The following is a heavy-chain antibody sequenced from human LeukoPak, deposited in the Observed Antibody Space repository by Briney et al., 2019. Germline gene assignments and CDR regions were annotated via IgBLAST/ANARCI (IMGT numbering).Heavy chain of an antibody. V-gene: IGHV4-34*01. CDR1: RGSFDGYF. CDR2: ISPSGGT. Sequence: SETLFLTCAVYRGSFDGYFWNWIRQPPGKGLEWIGEISPSGGTNYNPSLKSRVTISVDTSKNQFSLKLTSVTAADTAVYYCARERAVSGSYPFDYWGQGTLVTASS. D-gene: IGHD3-10*01. CDR3: ARERAVSGSYPFDY. J-gene: IGHJ4*02.